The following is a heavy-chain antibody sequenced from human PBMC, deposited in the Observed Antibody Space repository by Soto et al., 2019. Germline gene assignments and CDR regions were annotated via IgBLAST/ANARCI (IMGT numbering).Heavy chain of an antibody. J-gene: IGHJ6*03. V-gene: IGHV1-46*03. CDR3: ARDQEPSRLYYDYYYLDV. CDR2: INPSGGST. CDR1: GYTFTSYY. Sequence: QVQLVQSGAEVKKPGASVTVSCTASGYTFTSYYIHWVRQAPGQGLEWMGIINPSGGSTSYGQKFQGRVTMTRDTSTSTVYMEVSGLRSEDTAVYYCARDQEPSRLYYDYYYLDVWGKGTTVTVSS.